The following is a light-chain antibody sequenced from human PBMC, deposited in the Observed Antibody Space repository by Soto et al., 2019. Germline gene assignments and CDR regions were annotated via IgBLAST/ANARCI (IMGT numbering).Light chain of an antibody. CDR1: QSVSSN. V-gene: IGKV3-15*01. J-gene: IGKJ5*01. Sequence: EIVMTQSPATLSGSPGERGTLSCRASQSVSSNLAWYQQKPGQAPRLLIYGASTRATGIPARFSGSGSGTEFTLTISSLQSEDFAVYYCQQYNNWPPMITFGQGTRLEIK. CDR3: QQYNNWPPMIT. CDR2: GAS.